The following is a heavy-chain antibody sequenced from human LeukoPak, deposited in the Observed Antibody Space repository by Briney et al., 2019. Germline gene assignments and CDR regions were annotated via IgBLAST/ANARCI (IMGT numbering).Heavy chain of an antibody. D-gene: IGHD3-3*01. CDR3: ARDLTIFGAPHWYFDL. V-gene: IGHV4-61*03. CDR2: IYYSGST. J-gene: IGHJ2*01. CDR1: GGSVSSGSYY. Sequence: SETLSLTCTVSGGSVSSGSYYWSWIRQPPGKGLEWIGYIYYSGSTDYNPSLKSRVTISVDTSKNHFSLKLSSVTAADTAVYYCARDLTIFGAPHWYFDLWGRGTLVTVSS.